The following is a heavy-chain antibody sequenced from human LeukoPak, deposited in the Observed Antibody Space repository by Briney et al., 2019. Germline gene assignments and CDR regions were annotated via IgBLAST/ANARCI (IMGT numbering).Heavy chain of an antibody. V-gene: IGHV4-59*01. CDR2: IYYSGST. CDR3: ARGADILTPDAFDI. CDR1: GGSISSYY. J-gene: IGHJ3*02. Sequence: SETLSLTCTVSGGSISSYYWSWIRQPPGKGLEWIGYIYYSGSTNYNPSLKSRVTISVDTSKNQFSLKLSSVTAADTAVYYCARGADILTPDAFDIWGQGTMVTVSS. D-gene: IGHD3-9*01.